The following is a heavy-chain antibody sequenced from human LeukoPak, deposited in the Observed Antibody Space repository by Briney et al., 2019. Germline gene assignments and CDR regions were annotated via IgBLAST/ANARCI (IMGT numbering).Heavy chain of an antibody. CDR2: IYYSGST. Sequence: SETLSLTCTVSGGSISSYYWSWIRQPPGKGLEWIGYIYYSGSTNYNPSLKSRVTISVDTSKNQFSLKLGSVTAADTAVYYCARHGIAVAGTPADSYYYYYGMDVWGQGTTVTVSS. CDR1: GGSISSYY. CDR3: ARHGIAVAGTPADSYYYYYGMDV. V-gene: IGHV4-59*08. D-gene: IGHD6-19*01. J-gene: IGHJ6*02.